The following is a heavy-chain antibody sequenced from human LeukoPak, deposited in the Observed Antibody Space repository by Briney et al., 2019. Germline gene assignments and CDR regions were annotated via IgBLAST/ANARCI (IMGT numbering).Heavy chain of an antibody. D-gene: IGHD6-19*01. V-gene: IGHV3-23*01. J-gene: IGHJ4*02. CDR1: GFSFSIYG. CDR2: ISGSGSGT. Sequence: GGSLRLSCVGSGFSFSIYGMSWVRQAPGKGLEWVSTISGSGSGTYYADSVKGRFTISRDNSKNTVFVQMNSLRAEDTAIYYCAKDIRARGIAVAGRIDYWGQGTLVTVSS. CDR3: AKDIRARGIAVAGRIDY.